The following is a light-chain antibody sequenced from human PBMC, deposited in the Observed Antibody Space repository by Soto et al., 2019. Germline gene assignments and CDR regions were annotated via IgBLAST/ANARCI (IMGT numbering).Light chain of an antibody. CDR1: QSVSSY. CDR3: QQRSNWLFT. Sequence: EMVLTQSPATLSLSPGARATLSCRASQSVSSYLAWYQQKPGQAPRLLIYDASNRATGIPARFSGSGSGTDFTLTISSLEPEDFAVYYCQQRSNWLFTFGGGTKVEIK. V-gene: IGKV3-11*01. CDR2: DAS. J-gene: IGKJ4*01.